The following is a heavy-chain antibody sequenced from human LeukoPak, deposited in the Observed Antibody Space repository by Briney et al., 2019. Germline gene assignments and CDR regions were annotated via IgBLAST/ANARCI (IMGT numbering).Heavy chain of an antibody. Sequence: SETLSLTCTVSGGSVSSGSYYWSWIRQPPGKGLEWIGYIYYSGSTNYNPSLKSRVTISVDTSKNQFSLKLSSVTAADTAVYYCARDRSIYPNWFDPWGQGTLVTVSP. CDR1: GGSVSSGSYY. V-gene: IGHV4-61*01. D-gene: IGHD6-6*01. CDR2: IYYSGST. CDR3: ARDRSIYPNWFDP. J-gene: IGHJ5*02.